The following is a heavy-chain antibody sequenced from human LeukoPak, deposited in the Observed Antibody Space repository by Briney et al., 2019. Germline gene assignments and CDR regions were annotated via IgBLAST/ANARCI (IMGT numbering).Heavy chain of an antibody. CDR1: GFTFSNYA. V-gene: IGHV3-30-3*01. CDR3: ARVRMGIVVVPAIDY. CDR2: ISYDGNNK. Sequence: GGSLRLSCAASGFTFSNYAMHWVRQAPGKGLEWVALISYDGNNKYYADSVKGRFTISRDNSKNTVYVQMNSLRAEDTAVYYCARVRMGIVVVPAIDYWGQGTLVTVSS. D-gene: IGHD2-2*03. J-gene: IGHJ4*02.